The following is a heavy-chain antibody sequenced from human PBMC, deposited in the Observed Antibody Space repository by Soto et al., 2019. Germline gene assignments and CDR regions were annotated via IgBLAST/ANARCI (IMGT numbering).Heavy chain of an antibody. Sequence: QVQLVQSGAEVKKPGSSVKVSCKASGGTFSSYAISWVRQAPGQGLEWMGGIIPIFGTANYAQKFQGRVTITADESTSTAYIELSRLRSEDTAVYYCAGLSTLKTADGIYYDGMDVWGQGTTVTVSS. CDR1: GGTFSSYA. J-gene: IGHJ6*02. D-gene: IGHD6-13*01. V-gene: IGHV1-69*01. CDR2: IIPIFGTA. CDR3: AGLSTLKTADGIYYDGMDV.